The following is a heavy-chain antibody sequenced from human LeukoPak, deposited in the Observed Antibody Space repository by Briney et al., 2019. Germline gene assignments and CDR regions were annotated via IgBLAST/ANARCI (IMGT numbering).Heavy chain of an antibody. CDR1: GESFSGYY. CDR3: TRPWQRRCYMDV. Sequence: SETLSLTCAVYGESFSGYYWTWVRQPPGKGLEWIGDINHSGRTTYNPSLKSRVIISVDTSKNLFSLNLTSVTAADTAVYYCTRPWQRRCYMDVWGKGTTVAVSS. CDR2: INHSGRT. J-gene: IGHJ6*03. V-gene: IGHV4-34*01.